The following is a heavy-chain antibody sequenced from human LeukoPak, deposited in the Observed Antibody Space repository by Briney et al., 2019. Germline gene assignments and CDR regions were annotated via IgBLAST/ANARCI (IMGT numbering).Heavy chain of an antibody. V-gene: IGHV3-7*01. CDR1: GFTFSSYW. Sequence: GGSLRLSCAASGFTFSSYWMSWVRQAPGKGLEWVANIKQDGSEKYYVDSVKGRFTISRDNAKNSLYLQMNSLRAEDTAVYYCARDREDLNYASSFDYWGQGTLVTGSP. CDR3: ARDREDLNYASSFDY. CDR2: IKQDGSEK. J-gene: IGHJ4*02. D-gene: IGHD1-7*01.